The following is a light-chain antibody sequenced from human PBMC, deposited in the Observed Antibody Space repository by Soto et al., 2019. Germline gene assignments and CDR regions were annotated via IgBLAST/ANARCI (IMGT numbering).Light chain of an antibody. CDR2: RAS. V-gene: IGKV1-5*03. Sequence: DIQMTQSPSTLSASVGDRVTITCRASQNINKWLAWYQQKPGIAPKLLIYRASTLERGVPSRFSGSGSRTDFTLTISSLQPDDSATYYCKQYDSYYSSTFGQGTKVEIK. CDR3: KQYDSYYSST. J-gene: IGKJ1*01. CDR1: QNINKW.